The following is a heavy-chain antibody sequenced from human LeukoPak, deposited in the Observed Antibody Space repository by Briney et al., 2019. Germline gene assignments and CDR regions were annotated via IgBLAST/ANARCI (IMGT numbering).Heavy chain of an antibody. CDR3: ARESSITMVRGVMGWFDP. D-gene: IGHD3-10*01. J-gene: IGHJ5*02. CDR2: IYTSGST. V-gene: IGHV4-61*02. Sequence: SETLSLTCTVSGGSISSGSYYWSWIRQPAGKGLEWIGRIYTSGSTNYNPSLKSRVTISVDTSKNQFSLRLSSVTAADTAVYYCARESSITMVRGVMGWFDPWGQGTLVSVSS. CDR1: GGSISSGSYY.